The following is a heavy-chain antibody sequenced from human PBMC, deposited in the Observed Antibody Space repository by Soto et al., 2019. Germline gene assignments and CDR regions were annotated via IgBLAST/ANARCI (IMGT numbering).Heavy chain of an antibody. CDR2: INSGGSST. CDR1: GFTFSSYS. D-gene: IGHD5-18*01. CDR3: ARYGSAMVPFDY. V-gene: IGHV3-74*01. Sequence: GGSLRLSCAASGFTFSSYSMSWVRQAPGKGLEWVSRINSGGSSTCYADSMKGRLTISRDNAKNTLYLQMNSLRAEDTAVYYWARYGSAMVPFDYWGQGTLVTVSS. J-gene: IGHJ4*02.